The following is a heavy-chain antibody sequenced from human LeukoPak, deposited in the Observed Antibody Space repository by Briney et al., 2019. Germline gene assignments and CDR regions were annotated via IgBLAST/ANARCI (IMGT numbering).Heavy chain of an antibody. D-gene: IGHD4-23*01. J-gene: IGHJ3*02. V-gene: IGHV3-21*01. CDR1: GFSFSDYT. CDR3: AQDDGGNFNDAFDI. Sequence: GGSLRLSCAASGFSFSDYTLNWVRQAPGKGLEWVSSITGNSNYIFYADSLKGRFTISRDNAENSVYLQMNNLGAGDTAVYYCAQDDGGNFNDAFDIWGQGTMVTVSS. CDR2: ITGNSNYI.